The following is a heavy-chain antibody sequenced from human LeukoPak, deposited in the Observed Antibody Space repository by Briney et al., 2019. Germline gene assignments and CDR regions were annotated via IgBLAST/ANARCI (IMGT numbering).Heavy chain of an antibody. Sequence: SETLSLTCAVYGGSFSGYYWSWNRQPPGKGLEWIGEINHSGSTNYNPSLKSRVTISVDTSKNQFSLKLSSVTAADAAVYYCARGRFDGTHSVGYWGQGPLVTVPS. CDR2: INHSGST. J-gene: IGHJ4*02. CDR3: ARGRFDGTHSVGY. V-gene: IGHV4-34*01. D-gene: IGHD3-10*01. CDR1: GGSFSGYY.